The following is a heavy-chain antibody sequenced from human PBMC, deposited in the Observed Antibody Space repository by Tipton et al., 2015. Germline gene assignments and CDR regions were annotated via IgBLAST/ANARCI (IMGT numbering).Heavy chain of an antibody. CDR3: ARGLLLWFGMSDY. Sequence: TLSLTCTVSGGSFSTYYWSWIRQPPGKGLEWIGSISHSGNTYYNPSLKSRVTMSRDTSKNQFSLKLTSVTAADTAVYYCARGLLLWFGMSDYWGRGTLVTVSS. CDR2: ISHSGNT. J-gene: IGHJ4*02. D-gene: IGHD3-10*01. CDR1: GGSFSTYY. V-gene: IGHV4-59*04.